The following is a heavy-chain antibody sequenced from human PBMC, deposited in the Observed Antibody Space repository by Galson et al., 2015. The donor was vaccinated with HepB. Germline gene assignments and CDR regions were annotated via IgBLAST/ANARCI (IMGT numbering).Heavy chain of an antibody. CDR1: GYTFTSYA. CDR3: ASRYCSSTSCQYPSPFDY. V-gene: IGHV1-3*01. Sequence: SVKVSCKASGYTFTSYAMHWVRQAPGQRLEWMGWINAGNGNTKYSQKFQGRVTITRDTSASTAYMELSSLRSEDTAVYYCASRYCSSTSCQYPSPFDYWGQGILVTVSS. D-gene: IGHD2-2*01. CDR2: INAGNGNT. J-gene: IGHJ4*02.